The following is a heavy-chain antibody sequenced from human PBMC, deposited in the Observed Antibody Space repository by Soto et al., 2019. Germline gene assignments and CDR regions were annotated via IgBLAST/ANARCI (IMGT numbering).Heavy chain of an antibody. CDR1: EFTLSTYD. CDR3: ASAPSGGSTLRDY. V-gene: IGHV3-23*01. J-gene: IGHJ4*02. Sequence: GGSLRLSCAASEFTLSTYDMSWVRQAPGKGLEXISXXTXXGXXXXXAXXVKGRFTISRDVSQNTLYLQMNSPRAEDTAIYYCASAPSGGSTLRDYWGQGTLVTASS. CDR2: XTXXGXXX. D-gene: IGHD2-15*01.